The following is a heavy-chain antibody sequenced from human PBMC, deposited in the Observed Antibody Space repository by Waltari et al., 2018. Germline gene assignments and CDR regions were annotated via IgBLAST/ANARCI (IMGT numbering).Heavy chain of an antibody. V-gene: IGHV1-69*12. CDR2: IIPIFGTA. Sequence: QVQLVQSGAEVKKPGSSVKVSCKASGGTSSSYAISWVRQAPGQGLEGMGGIIPIFGTANYAQKCQGRVTITADESTSTAYMELSSLRSEDTAVYYCARDKEGATAFSFAYWGQGTLVTVSS. CDR3: ARDKEGATAFSFAY. CDR1: GGTSSSYA. D-gene: IGHD1-26*01. J-gene: IGHJ4*02.